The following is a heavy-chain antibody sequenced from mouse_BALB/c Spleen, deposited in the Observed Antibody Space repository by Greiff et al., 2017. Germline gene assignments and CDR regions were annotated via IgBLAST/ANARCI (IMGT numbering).Heavy chain of an antibody. V-gene: IGHV5-4*02. Sequence: EVKVVESGGGLVKPGGSLKLSCAASGFTFSDYYMYWVRQTPEKRLEWVATISDGGSYTYYPDSVKGRFTISRDNAKNNLYLQMSSLKSEDTAMYYCARSPYDYDGMDYWGQGTSVTVSS. J-gene: IGHJ4*01. CDR2: ISDGGSYT. D-gene: IGHD2-10*02. CDR1: GFTFSDYY. CDR3: ARSPYDYDGMDY.